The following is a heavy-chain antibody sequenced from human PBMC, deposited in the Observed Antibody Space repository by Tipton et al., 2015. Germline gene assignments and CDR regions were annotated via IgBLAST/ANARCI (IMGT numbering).Heavy chain of an antibody. CDR1: SDSINKYY. CDR2: IQYSGGT. D-gene: IGHD4-23*01. Sequence: TLSLTCTVSSDSINKYYWSWIRQPPGKELQWIGYIQYSGGTNYNPSLESRVSMSVDTSKTQFSLKMSSVTASDMAVYYCARARGRHGGLFDSWGQGILVTVSS. J-gene: IGHJ4*02. CDR3: ARARGRHGGLFDS. V-gene: IGHV4-59*01.